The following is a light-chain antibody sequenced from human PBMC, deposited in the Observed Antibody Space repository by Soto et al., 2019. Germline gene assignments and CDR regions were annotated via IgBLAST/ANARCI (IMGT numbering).Light chain of an antibody. J-gene: IGLJ2*01. CDR2: LNSDGSH. CDR3: QTWGTGIVI. V-gene: IGLV4-69*01. CDR1: SGHSTYA. Sequence: QPVLTQSPSASASLGASVKLTCTLSSGHSTYAIAWHQQQPEKGPRFLMKLNSDGSHNRGDGIPDRFSGSRSGAERYLSISGLQSEDEAEYYCQTWGTGIVILGGGTKLTVL.